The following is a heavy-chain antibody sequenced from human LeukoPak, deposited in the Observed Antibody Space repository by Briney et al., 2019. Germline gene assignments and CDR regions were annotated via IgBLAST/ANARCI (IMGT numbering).Heavy chain of an antibody. CDR1: GFTFSGYW. D-gene: IGHD6-13*01. V-gene: IGHV3-74*01. J-gene: IGHJ4*02. CDR3: ARDKYGYSSSWAYFDY. CDR2: IKSDGTST. Sequence: PGGSLRLSCAASGFTFSGYWMHWVRQAPGKGLVWVSRIKSDGTSTTYADSVKGRFTTSRDNAKSTLYLQMNSLRAEDTAVYYCARDKYGYSSSWAYFDYWGQGTLVTVSS.